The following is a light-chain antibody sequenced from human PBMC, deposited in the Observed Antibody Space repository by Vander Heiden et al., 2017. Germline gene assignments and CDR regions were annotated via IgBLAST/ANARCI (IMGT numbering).Light chain of an antibody. CDR3: QQYLHTGG. CDR2: WAS. CDR1: QSLLLTSNNRNY. Sequence: DVVMTQSPDSLAVSLGERATITCRSSQSLLLTSNNRNYLAWYQLRPGHPPKLLFSWASTRESGVPDRFSASGSGTEFTLTISSLQPEDVALYYCQQYLHTGGFGPGTRSDI. V-gene: IGKV4-1*01. J-gene: IGKJ3*01.